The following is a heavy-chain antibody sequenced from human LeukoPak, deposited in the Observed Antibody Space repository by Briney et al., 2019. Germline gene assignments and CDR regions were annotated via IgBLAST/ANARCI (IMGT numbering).Heavy chain of an antibody. CDR2: ISSTGSYI. V-gene: IGHV3-21*01. CDR3: TRVAQSGPTGWFDP. D-gene: IGHD1-1*01. Sequence: GGSLRPSCAASGFNLASYMLNWVRQAPGKGLEWVSSISSTGSYIYYADSVKGRFTISRDNPGNVFYLQMDSLRAEDTAVYYCTRVAQSGPTGWFDPWGQGTLVTVSS. CDR1: GFNLASYM. J-gene: IGHJ5*02.